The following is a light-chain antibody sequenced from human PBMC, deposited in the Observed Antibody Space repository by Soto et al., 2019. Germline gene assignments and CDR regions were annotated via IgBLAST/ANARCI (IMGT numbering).Light chain of an antibody. J-gene: IGLJ1*01. V-gene: IGLV1-51*01. CDR3: GSWDSSLSAYV. CDR1: SSNIGGNS. CDR2: DDN. Sequence: QSVLTQPPSLSGSPGQKVTISCSGTSSNIGGNSVSWYQQLPGTAPKLLIYDDNKRPSGIPDRFSGSKSGTSATLGITGFQTGDEADYYCGSWDSSLSAYVFGTG.